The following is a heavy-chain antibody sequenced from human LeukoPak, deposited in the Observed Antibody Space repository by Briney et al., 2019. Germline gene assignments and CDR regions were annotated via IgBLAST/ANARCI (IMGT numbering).Heavy chain of an antibody. CDR2: IYYSGST. D-gene: IGHD3-10*01. V-gene: IGHV4-39*07. CDR3: ARPRVRGVIIRGFDY. J-gene: IGHJ4*01. Sequence: SETLSLTCTVSGGSISSSSYYWGWIRQSPGKGLEWIGSIYYSGSTNYNPSLKSRVTISVDTSKNQFSLKLSSVTAADTAVYYCARPRVRGVIIRGFDYWGQGTLVTVSS. CDR1: GGSISSSSYY.